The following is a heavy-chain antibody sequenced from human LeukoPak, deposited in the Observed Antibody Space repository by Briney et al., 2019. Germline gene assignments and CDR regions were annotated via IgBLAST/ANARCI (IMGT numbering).Heavy chain of an antibody. J-gene: IGHJ4*02. CDR2: ITSSSTSI. CDR1: GFTFSNYN. Sequence: GGSLRLSCAASGFTFSNYNMNWVRQAPGKGLEWVSYITSSSTSIYYADSVKGRFTISRDNAKNSLYLQMNSLRADDTAVYYCARDPRFGELSILYPPFDYWGQGTLVTVSS. D-gene: IGHD3-10*02. V-gene: IGHV3-48*01. CDR3: ARDPRFGELSILYPPFDY.